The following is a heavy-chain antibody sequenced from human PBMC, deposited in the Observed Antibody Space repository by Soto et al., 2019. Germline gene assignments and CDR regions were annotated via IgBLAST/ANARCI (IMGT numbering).Heavy chain of an antibody. D-gene: IGHD6-19*01. J-gene: IGHJ4*02. CDR1: GDSVSSNTAA. CDR2: TYYRSNWRH. Sequence: QTLSLTCAISGDSVSSNTAAWNWIRSSPSRGLEWLGRTYYRSNWRHDYAVSVKSRITVNPDTSKNHFSLQLNSVTPDDTAVYYCARGVAGSGFDLWGQGTLVTVAS. CDR3: ARGVAGSGFDL. V-gene: IGHV6-1*01.